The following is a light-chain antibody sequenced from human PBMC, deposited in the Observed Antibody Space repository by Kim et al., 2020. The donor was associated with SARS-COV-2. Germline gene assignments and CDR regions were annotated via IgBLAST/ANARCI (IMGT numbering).Light chain of an antibody. Sequence: SGGDRVTITCRARQSISSYLNWYQQKPGKAPKLLIDAASSLQSGVPSRFSGSGSGTDFTLTISSLQTEDFATYYCQQSYSTLALTIGGGTRMDI. J-gene: IGKJ4*01. CDR2: AAS. V-gene: IGKV1-39*01. CDR3: QQSYSTLALT. CDR1: QSISSY.